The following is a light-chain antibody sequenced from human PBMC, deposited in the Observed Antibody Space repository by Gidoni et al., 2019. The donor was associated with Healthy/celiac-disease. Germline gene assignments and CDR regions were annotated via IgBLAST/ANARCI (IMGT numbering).Light chain of an antibody. J-gene: IGKJ1*01. CDR3: MQGTHWPPWT. CDR1: QSLVHSDGNTY. V-gene: IGKV2-30*02. Sequence: DVVMTQSPLSLPVTLGQQASISCRSSQSLVHSDGNTYVNWFQQRPGQSPRRLIYKVSNRDSGVPDRFSGSGSGTDFTLKISRVEAEDVGVYYCMQGTHWPPWTFGQGTKVEIK. CDR2: KVS.